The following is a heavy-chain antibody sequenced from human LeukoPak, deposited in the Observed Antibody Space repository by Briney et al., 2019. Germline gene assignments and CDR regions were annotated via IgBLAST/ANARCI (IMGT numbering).Heavy chain of an antibody. J-gene: IGHJ4*02. CDR2: IYWDDDK. CDR1: GFSLRTRGMG. Sequence: SGPTLVKPPQTLTLTCTFSGFSLRTRGMGVGWIRQPPGKALEWLALIYWDDDKRYSPSLKSRLTITKDTSKNQVVLTMTNMDPVDTATYYCAHRRAYFDYWGQGTLVTVSS. V-gene: IGHV2-5*02. CDR3: AHRRAYFDY.